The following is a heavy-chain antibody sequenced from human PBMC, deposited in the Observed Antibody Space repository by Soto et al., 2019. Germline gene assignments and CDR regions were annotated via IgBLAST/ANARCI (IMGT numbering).Heavy chain of an antibody. V-gene: IGHV5-51*01. J-gene: IGHJ5*02. CDR1: GFSFTSYW. Sequence: GESLKISCKGSGFSFTSYWIGWVRQMPGKGLERMGIIYPDDSDTRYSPSFQGQVTISADKSISTAYLQWSSLEASDTAMYYCARTPLPGRSWFDPWGQGTLVTVSS. CDR3: ARTPLPGRSWFDP. CDR2: IYPDDSDT.